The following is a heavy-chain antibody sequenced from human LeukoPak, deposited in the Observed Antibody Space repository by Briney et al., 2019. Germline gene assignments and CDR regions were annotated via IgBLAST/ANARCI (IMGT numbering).Heavy chain of an antibody. CDR1: GFTFSSCA. Sequence: GGSLRLSCAASGFTFSSCAMHWVRQAPGKGLEWVAVIWYDGSNSYYADSVKGRFTISRDNSKNALFLQMNSLRAEDTAVYYCARSEDSTLDYWGQGTVVTVSS. CDR2: IWYDGSNS. D-gene: IGHD3/OR15-3a*01. V-gene: IGHV3-33*01. J-gene: IGHJ4*02. CDR3: ARSEDSTLDY.